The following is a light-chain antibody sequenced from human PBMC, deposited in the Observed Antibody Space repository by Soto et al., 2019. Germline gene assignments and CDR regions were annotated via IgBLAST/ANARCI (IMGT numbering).Light chain of an antibody. J-gene: IGLJ1*01. CDR1: TGAVTNGHY. CDR2: XXT. V-gene: IGLV7-46*01. CDR3: LLSYNGPYV. Sequence: QGVVKQEPSLTVSPGGTVTLTCGSSTGAVTNGHYPYWFQHKPGQAPRTLIXXXTNRHSWTPARFSGSLLGGKAALTLSGAQPEDEAEYYCLLSYNGPYVFGTGTKVTVL.